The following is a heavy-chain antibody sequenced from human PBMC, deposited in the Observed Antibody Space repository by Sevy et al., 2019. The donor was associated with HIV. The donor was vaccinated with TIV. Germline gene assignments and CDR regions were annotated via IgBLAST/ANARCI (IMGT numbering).Heavy chain of an antibody. V-gene: IGHV4-59*01. D-gene: IGHD3-22*01. CDR3: ARVSPYYDSSGYYYYYYGMDV. CDR1: GGSISSYY. J-gene: IGHJ6*02. CDR2: IYYSGST. Sequence: SETLSLTCTVSGGSISSYYWSWIRQPPGKGLEWIGYIYYSGSTNYNPPLKSRLTISVDTSKNQFSLKLSSVTAADTAVYYCARVSPYYDSSGYYYYYYGMDVWGQGTTVTVSS.